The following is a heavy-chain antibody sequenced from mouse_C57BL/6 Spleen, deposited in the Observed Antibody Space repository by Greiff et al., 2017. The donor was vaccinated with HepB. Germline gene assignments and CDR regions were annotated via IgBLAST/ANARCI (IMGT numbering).Heavy chain of an antibody. CDR1: GYTFTDYE. D-gene: IGHD1-1*01. CDR3: TAVSAYYYGLDY. V-gene: IGHV1-15*01. CDR2: IDPETGGT. J-gene: IGHJ2*01. Sequence: VQLKESGAELVRPGASVTLSCKASGYTFTDYEMHWVKQTPVHGLEWIGAIDPETGGTAYNQKFKGKAILTADKSSSTAYMELRSLTSEDSAVYYCTAVSAYYYGLDYWGQGTTLTVSS.